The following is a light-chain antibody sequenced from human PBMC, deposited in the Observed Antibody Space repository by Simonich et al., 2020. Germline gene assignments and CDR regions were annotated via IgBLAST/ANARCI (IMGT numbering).Light chain of an antibody. CDR2: LGS. CDR3: IQALQTPWT. J-gene: IGKJ1*01. CDR1: QSLRHSNGYNY. Sequence: DIVMTQSPLSLPVTPGEPASISCRSSQSLRHSNGYNYLDWYLQKPGQSPQLRIYLGSNRASGVPDRFSGSGSGTDFTLKISRVEAEDVGVYYCIQALQTPWTFGQGTKVEIK. V-gene: IGKV2-28*01.